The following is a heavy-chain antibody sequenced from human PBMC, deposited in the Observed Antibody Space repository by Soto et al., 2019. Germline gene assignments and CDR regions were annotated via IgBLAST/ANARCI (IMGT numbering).Heavy chain of an antibody. D-gene: IGHD3-22*01. Sequence: QVQLQQWGAGLLKPSETLALTCAVYGGPFSGYYWSWIRQSPGTGLEWIGEINHNGNTNYNPSLKSRVTISVDTSKNQSSLKLTSVIAADTAVYFCARGIIYHDSSAYFDSWGQGTLVTVSS. J-gene: IGHJ4*02. V-gene: IGHV4-34*02. CDR3: ARGIIYHDSSAYFDS. CDR1: GGPFSGYY. CDR2: INHNGNT.